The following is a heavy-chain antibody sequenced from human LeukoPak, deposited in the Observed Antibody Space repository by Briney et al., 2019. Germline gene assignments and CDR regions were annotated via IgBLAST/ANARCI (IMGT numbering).Heavy chain of an antibody. V-gene: IGHV3-66*01. J-gene: IGHJ4*02. CDR1: GFTVSNNY. D-gene: IGHD4-17*01. Sequence: GGSLRLSCAVSGFTVSNNYMTWVRQAPGKGLDWVSVIYSGGNTYYSDSVKGRFIISRDNSKNTLYLQMNSLRVEDRAVYSCARGGGDRNPFDYWGQGTLVTVSS. CDR3: ARGGGDRNPFDY. CDR2: IYSGGNT.